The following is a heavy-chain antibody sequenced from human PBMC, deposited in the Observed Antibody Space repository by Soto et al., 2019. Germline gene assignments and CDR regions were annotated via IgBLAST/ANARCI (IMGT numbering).Heavy chain of an antibody. CDR3: ARAPSKGYSRTDE. D-gene: IGHD2-21*01. CDR2: INHSGST. CDR1: GGSFSGYY. J-gene: IGHJ4*02. V-gene: IGHV4-34*01. Sequence: SETLSLTCAVYGGSFSGYYWSWIRQPPGKGLEWIGEINHSGSTNYNPSLKSRVTISVDTSKNQFSLKLSSVTAADTAVYYGARAPSKGYSRTDEWGQGTLVTVSS.